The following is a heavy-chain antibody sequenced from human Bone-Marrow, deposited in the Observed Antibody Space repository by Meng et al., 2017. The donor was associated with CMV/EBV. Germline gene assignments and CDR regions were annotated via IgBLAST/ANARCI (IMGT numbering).Heavy chain of an antibody. CDR1: GFTFSGYW. CDR2: IRQDGNQK. D-gene: IGHD5-12*01. J-gene: IGHJ4*02. Sequence: GESLKISCAASGFTFSGYWMSWVRQAPGKGLEWVANIRQDGNQKYFVDSVKGRFTISRDNAKNSLYLQMNSLRAEDTALYYCARGQYSGYDNYFDHWGQGTLVTVSS. CDR3: ARGQYSGYDNYFDH. V-gene: IGHV3-7*01.